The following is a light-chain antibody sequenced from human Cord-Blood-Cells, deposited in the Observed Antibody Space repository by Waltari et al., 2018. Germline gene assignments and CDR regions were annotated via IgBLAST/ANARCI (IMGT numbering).Light chain of an antibody. J-gene: IGKJ4*01. Sequence: EIVLTPSPGTLSLSPGASATIPCRASQRVSSSYSAWYQQKPGQAPRLLIYGASSRATGIPDRFSGSGSGTDFTLTISRLEPEDFAVYYCQQYGSSPLTFGGGTKVEIK. CDR3: QQYGSSPLT. CDR2: GAS. CDR1: QRVSSSY. V-gene: IGKV3-20*01.